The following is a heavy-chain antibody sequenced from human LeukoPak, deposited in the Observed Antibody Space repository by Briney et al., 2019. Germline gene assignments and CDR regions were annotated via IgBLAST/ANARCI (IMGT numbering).Heavy chain of an antibody. CDR3: AKDIRRTVITGRVDY. CDR1: GFTFSSYG. V-gene: IGHV3-23*01. CDR2: ISGSGGST. J-gene: IGHJ4*02. D-gene: IGHD3-22*01. Sequence: GGTLRLSCAASGFTFSSYGMSWVRQAPGKGLEWVSAISGSGGSTYYADSVKGRFTISRDNSKNTLYLQMNSLRAEDTAVYYCAKDIRRTVITGRVDYWGQGTLVTVSS.